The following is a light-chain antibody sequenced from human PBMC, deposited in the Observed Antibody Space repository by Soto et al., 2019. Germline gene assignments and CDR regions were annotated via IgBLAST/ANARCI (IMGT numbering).Light chain of an antibody. Sequence: QSALTQPASVSGSPGQSITISCTGTSSDVGGYNFVSWYQHHPGKAPKLIIYDVNYRPSGVSNRFSGSKSGNTASLTISGLQAEDEADYYCTSYSNSNTLPYVFGTGTKLTVL. CDR3: TSYSNSNTLPYV. V-gene: IGLV2-14*03. J-gene: IGLJ1*01. CDR1: SSDVGGYNF. CDR2: DVN.